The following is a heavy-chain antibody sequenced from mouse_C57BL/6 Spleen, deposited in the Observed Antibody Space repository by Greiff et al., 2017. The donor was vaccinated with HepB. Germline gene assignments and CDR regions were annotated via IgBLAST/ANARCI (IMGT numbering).Heavy chain of an antibody. CDR1: GYTFTSYW. D-gene: IGHD4-1*01. J-gene: IGHJ2*01. CDR2: IYPGSGST. V-gene: IGHV1-55*01. CDR3: ARFPLKLGPYYFDY. Sequence: QVQLQQPGAELVKPGASVKMSCKASGYTFTSYWITWVKQRPGQGLEWIGDIYPGSGSTNYNEKFKSKATLTVDTSSSTAYMQLSSLTSEDSAVYYCARFPLKLGPYYFDYWGQGTTLTVSS.